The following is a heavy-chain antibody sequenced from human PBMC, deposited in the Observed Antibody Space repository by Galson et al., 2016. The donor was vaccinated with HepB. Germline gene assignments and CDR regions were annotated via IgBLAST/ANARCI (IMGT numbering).Heavy chain of an antibody. J-gene: IGHJ4*02. CDR1: GGSVSSGRYF. CDR2: MSYSGST. V-gene: IGHV4-61*01. D-gene: IGHD3-10*01. CDR3: ATGDYFGSGSYYLGGGAFDY. Sequence: SETLSLTCTVSGGSVSSGRYFWSWIRQPPGKGLEWIGYMSYSGSTNYSPSLKSRVTISVDTSKNQFSLKLTSATAAGTALYYCATGDYFGSGSYYLGGGAFDYWGQGTLVTVSS.